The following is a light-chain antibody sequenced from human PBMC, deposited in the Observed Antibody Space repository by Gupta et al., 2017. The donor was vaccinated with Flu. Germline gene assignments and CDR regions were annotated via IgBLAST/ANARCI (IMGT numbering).Light chain of an antibody. CDR3: QSADRSGTLPV. J-gene: IGLJ2*01. V-gene: IGLV3-25*03. CDR2: KDS. Sequence: GDAFSNQNADWYQQKPGQAPVMVIYKDSERPSGIPERFFGSSSWTTVTLTISGVQAEDEADYYCQSADRSGTLPVFGGGTKLTVL. CDR1: AFSNQN.